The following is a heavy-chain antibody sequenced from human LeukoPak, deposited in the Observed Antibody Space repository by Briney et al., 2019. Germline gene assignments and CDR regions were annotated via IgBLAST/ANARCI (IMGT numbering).Heavy chain of an antibody. Sequence: SETLSLTCTVSGGSISSSSYYWGWIRQPPGKGLEWIGSIYYSGITYYNPSLKSRVTISVDTSKNQFSLKLSSVTAADTAVYYCARLSVSGGWDLDYWGQGTLVTVSS. CDR1: GGSISSSSYY. V-gene: IGHV4-39*01. CDR2: IYYSGIT. J-gene: IGHJ4*02. CDR3: ARLSVSGGWDLDY. D-gene: IGHD6-19*01.